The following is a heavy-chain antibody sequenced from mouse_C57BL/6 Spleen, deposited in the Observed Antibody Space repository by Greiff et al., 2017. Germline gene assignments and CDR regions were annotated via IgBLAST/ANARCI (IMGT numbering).Heavy chain of an antibody. CDR1: GFTFSDYG. V-gene: IGHV5-17*01. J-gene: IGHJ4*01. D-gene: IGHD1-1*01. Sequence: EVQGVESGGGLVKPGGSLKLSCAASGFTFSDYGMHWVRQAPEKGLEWVAYISSGSSTIYYAATVKGRFTLSRDKAKNTLFLQMTSLRSENTAMYYCANYYGSSYYAMDYWGQGTSVTVSS. CDR3: ANYYGSSYYAMDY. CDR2: ISSGSSTI.